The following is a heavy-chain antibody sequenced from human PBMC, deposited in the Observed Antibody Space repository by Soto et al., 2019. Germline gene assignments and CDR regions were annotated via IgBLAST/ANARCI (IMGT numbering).Heavy chain of an antibody. J-gene: IGHJ6*03. Sequence: LGESLKISCKGSGYSFTSYWIGWVRQMPGKGLEWMGIIYPGDSDTRYSPSFQGQVTISADKSISTAYLQWSSLKASDTAMYYCARQLAATVTTSSSLYYYYYMDVWAKGPRSPSP. CDR3: ARQLAATVTTSSSLYYYYYMDV. V-gene: IGHV5-51*01. CDR1: GYSFTSYW. D-gene: IGHD4-4*01. CDR2: IYPGDSDT.